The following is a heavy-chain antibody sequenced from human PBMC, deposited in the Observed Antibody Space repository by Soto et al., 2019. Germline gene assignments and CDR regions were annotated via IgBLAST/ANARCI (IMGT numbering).Heavy chain of an antibody. CDR3: ARIGPYCGGDCYPDFDF. CDR1: GFTFNTYG. CDR2: VSGSGGGT. V-gene: IGHV3-23*01. J-gene: IGHJ4*02. Sequence: LSCAASGFTFNTYGMTWVRQAPGKGLEWVSTVSGSGGGTYYADSVKGRFTISRVNSKNTMYLQMSNLRAEDTAVYFCARIGPYCGGDCYPDFDFWGLGTPVTSPQ. D-gene: IGHD2-21*02.